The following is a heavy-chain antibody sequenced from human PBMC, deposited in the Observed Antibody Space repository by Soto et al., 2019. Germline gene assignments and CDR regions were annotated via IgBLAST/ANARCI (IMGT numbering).Heavy chain of an antibody. CDR2: IYYSGST. Sequence: PSETLSLTCTVSGGSISNYYWTWIRQPPGKGLEWIGYIYYSGSTNYNPSLKSRVTISVDTSKNQFSLKLSSVTAADTAVYYCARQVVDGTLTGYSGHFDYWGQGTLVTVSS. V-gene: IGHV4-59*08. J-gene: IGHJ4*02. D-gene: IGHD3-9*01. CDR1: GGSISNYY. CDR3: ARQVVDGTLTGYSGHFDY.